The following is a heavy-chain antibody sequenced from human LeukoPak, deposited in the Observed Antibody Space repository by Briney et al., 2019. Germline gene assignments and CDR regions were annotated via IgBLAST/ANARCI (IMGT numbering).Heavy chain of an antibody. J-gene: IGHJ4*02. Sequence: ASVKVSCKASGYTFTDYYMHWVRQAPGRGFEWMGWINPNDGDTNYAQKFQGRVTMTRDTSISTAHMEVSRLRSDDTAVYYCARANFLYCSSTTCLFDYWGQGTLVTASS. CDR1: GYTFTDYY. V-gene: IGHV1-2*02. CDR3: ARANFLYCSSTTCLFDY. CDR2: INPNDGDT. D-gene: IGHD2-2*01.